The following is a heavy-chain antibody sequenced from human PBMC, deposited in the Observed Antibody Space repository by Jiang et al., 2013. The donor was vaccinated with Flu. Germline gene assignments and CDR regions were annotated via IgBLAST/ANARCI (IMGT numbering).Heavy chain of an antibody. CDR2: IYYSGST. CDR3: ARGEVDYDILTGYYGDLGGSNWFDP. V-gene: IGHV4-39*07. D-gene: IGHD3-9*01. J-gene: IGHJ5*02. Sequence: GLVKPSETLSLTCTVSGGSISSSSYYWGWIRQPPGKGLEWIGSIYYSGSTYYNPSLKSRVTISVDTSKNQFSLKLSSVTAADTTVYYCARGEVDYDILTGYYGDLGGSNWFDPWGQGTLVTVSS. CDR1: GGSISSSSYY.